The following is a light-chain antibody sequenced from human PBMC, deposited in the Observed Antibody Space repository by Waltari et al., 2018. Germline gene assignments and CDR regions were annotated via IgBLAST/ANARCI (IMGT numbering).Light chain of an antibody. CDR2: DVT. V-gene: IGLV2-11*01. J-gene: IGLJ3*02. Sequence: QPALTQPRPVSESPGQPVTITCTGTSSDAGGYNYISWYQHHPGKAPKLIIYDVTNRPSGVPDRFSASTSGNTASLTISGLRAEDEADYYCSSYAGTYTGVFGGGTKLTVL. CDR3: SSYAGTYTGV. CDR1: SSDAGGYNY.